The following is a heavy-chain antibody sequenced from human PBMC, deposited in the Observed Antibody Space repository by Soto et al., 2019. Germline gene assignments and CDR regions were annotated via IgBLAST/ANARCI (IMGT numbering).Heavy chain of an antibody. V-gene: IGHV3-33*01. J-gene: IGHJ6*02. Sequence: GGSLRLSCAASGFTFSSYGMHWVRQAPGKGLEWVAVIWYDGSNKYYADSVKGRFTISRDNSKNTLYLQMNSLRAEDTAVYYCAREISGDYDYYYGMDVWGQGTTVTVSS. CDR1: GFTFSSYG. D-gene: IGHD4-17*01. CDR2: IWYDGSNK. CDR3: AREISGDYDYYYGMDV.